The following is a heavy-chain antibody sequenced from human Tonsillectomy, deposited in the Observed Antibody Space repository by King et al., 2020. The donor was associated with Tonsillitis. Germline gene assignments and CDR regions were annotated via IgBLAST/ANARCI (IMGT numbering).Heavy chain of an antibody. CDR3: ARFIYDESDYHNWFDT. CDR2: LYGSGST. J-gene: IGHJ5*02. Sequence: QLQESGPGLVKSSETLSLTCTVSGGPITNYYWSWIRQPAGKGLEWIGRLYGSGSTNYNPSLESRVTMSVDTSKNEFSLKLTSVTAADTAVYYCARFIYDESDYHNWFDTGGQGTLVTVSS. V-gene: IGHV4-4*07. D-gene: IGHD3-22*01. CDR1: GGPITNYY.